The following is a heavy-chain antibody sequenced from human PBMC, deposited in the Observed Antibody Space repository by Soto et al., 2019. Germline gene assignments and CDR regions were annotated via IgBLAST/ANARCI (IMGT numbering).Heavy chain of an antibody. V-gene: IGHV1-69*13. J-gene: IGHJ6*02. Sequence: ASVKVSCKASADTFNSSAFSWVRQAPGQGLEWMGGIIPFFHAANYAQRFQGRVTITADESTSTVYMELSSLRSEDTALYYCARDLISNYHYYGMDVWGQGTTVTVSS. CDR2: IIPFFHAA. CDR3: ARDLISNYHYYGMDV. CDR1: ADTFNSSA.